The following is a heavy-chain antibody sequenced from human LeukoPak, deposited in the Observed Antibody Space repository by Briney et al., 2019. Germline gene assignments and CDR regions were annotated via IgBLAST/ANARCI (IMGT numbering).Heavy chain of an antibody. CDR3: ERANPVYGDFDY. J-gene: IGHJ4*02. Sequence: GGSLRLSCTLSGLAFSDNYLTWVRQAPGKGLERVSVIFPNGNTYSADFVEGRFSISRDKSTNTLFLDMSRVGTDDTAVYFCERANPVYGDFDYWGQGTLVSVSS. D-gene: IGHD4-17*01. CDR2: IFPNGNT. CDR1: GLAFSDNY. V-gene: IGHV3-53*01.